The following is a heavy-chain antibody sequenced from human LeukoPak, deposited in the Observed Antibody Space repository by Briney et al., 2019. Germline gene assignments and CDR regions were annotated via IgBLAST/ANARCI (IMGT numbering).Heavy chain of an antibody. CDR1: GFTFSSYA. CDR3: ARARSSSWYLDYMDV. CDR2: ISGSGGST. D-gene: IGHD6-13*01. Sequence: GGSLRLSCAASGFTFSSYAMSWVRQAPGKGLEWVSAISGSGGSTFYADSVKGRFAISRDTSKNTLYLQMNSLRAEDTAVYYCARARSSSWYLDYMDVWGKGTTVTVSS. V-gene: IGHV3-23*01. J-gene: IGHJ6*03.